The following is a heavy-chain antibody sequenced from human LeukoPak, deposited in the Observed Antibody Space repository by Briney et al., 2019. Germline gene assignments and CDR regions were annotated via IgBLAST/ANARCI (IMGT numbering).Heavy chain of an antibody. CDR3: ARVSVSGYGYYYFDY. D-gene: IGHD5-12*01. CDR2: MYYSGST. Sequence: SETLSLTCTVSGGSIRSSYWSWIRQPPGKGLEWIGYMYYSGSTKYNPSLKSRVTMSVDTSQNQFSLKLSSVTAANTAVYHCARVSVSGYGYYYFDYWGQGTLVTVSS. J-gene: IGHJ4*02. V-gene: IGHV4-59*01. CDR1: GGSIRSSY.